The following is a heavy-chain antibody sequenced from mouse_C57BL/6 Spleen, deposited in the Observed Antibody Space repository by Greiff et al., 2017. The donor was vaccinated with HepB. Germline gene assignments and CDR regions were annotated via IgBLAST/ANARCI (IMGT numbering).Heavy chain of an antibody. CDR3: ARSRSDYWFAY. D-gene: IGHD2-4*01. Sequence: VQGVESGPELVKPGASVKISCKASGYTFTDYYINWVKQRPGQGLEWIGWVYPGSGNTKYNEKFKGKATLTVDTSSSTAYMQLSSLTSEDSAVYFCARSRSDYWFAYWGQGTLVTVSA. J-gene: IGHJ3*01. CDR2: VYPGSGNT. V-gene: IGHV1-84*01. CDR1: GYTFTDYY.